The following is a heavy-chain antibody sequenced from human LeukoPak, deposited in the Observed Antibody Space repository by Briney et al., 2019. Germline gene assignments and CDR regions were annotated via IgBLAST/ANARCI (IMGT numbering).Heavy chain of an antibody. Sequence: GPAKVSCKASGYTFTSYDINWVRQATGQGLEWMGWMNPNSGNTGYAQKFQGRVTITRNTTISTAYMELSSLRSEDTAVYYCAQIWLGEFPWFDPWGQGTLVTVSS. CDR1: GYTFTSYD. D-gene: IGHD3-10*01. V-gene: IGHV1-8*03. J-gene: IGHJ5*02. CDR3: AQIWLGEFPWFDP. CDR2: MNPNSGNT.